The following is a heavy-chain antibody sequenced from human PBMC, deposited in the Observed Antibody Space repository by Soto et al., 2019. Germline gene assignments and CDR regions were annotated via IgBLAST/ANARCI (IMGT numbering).Heavy chain of an antibody. V-gene: IGHV1-69*01. CDR3: ATSQGSSTSLEIYYYYYYGMDG. D-gene: IGHD2-2*01. Sequence: QVQLVQSGAEVKKPGSSVKVSCKASGGTFGSYAISWVRQAPGQGLEWMGGIIPIPGTANYAQKFQGRVTIAADESTSTAYMELSSLRSEDTAVYYCATSQGSSTSLEIYYYYYYGMDGWDQGTTVTVSS. CDR2: IIPIPGTA. CDR1: GGTFGSYA. J-gene: IGHJ6*02.